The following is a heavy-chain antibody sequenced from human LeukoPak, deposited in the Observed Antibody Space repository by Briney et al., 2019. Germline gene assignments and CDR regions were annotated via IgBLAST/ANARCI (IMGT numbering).Heavy chain of an antibody. Sequence: PSETLSLTCTDSGDSISSDYWSWIRQPPGKGLEWIGYIYYSGTTNYNPSLKSRVTISVDTSKNQFSLKLNSVTAADTAVYYCARVIWNSVYYYYSMDVWGKGTTVTVSS. CDR2: IYYSGTT. V-gene: IGHV4-59*01. CDR1: GDSISSDY. J-gene: IGHJ6*03. CDR3: ARVIWNSVYYYYSMDV. D-gene: IGHD1-7*01.